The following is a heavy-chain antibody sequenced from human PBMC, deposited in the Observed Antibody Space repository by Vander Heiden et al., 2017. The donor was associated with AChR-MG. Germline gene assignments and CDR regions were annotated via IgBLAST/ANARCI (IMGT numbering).Heavy chain of an antibody. J-gene: IGHJ3*02. CDR3: ARDQGYCSGGSCSGYDAFDI. V-gene: IGHV1-69*06. D-gene: IGHD2-15*01. Sequence: QVQLVQSGAEVKKPGSSVKVSCKASGGTFSSYAISWVRQAPGQGLELMGGIIPIFGTANYAQKFQGRVTITADKSTSTAYMELSSLRSEDTAVYYCARDQGYCSGGSCSGYDAFDIWGQGTMVTVSS. CDR2: IIPIFGTA. CDR1: GGTFSSYA.